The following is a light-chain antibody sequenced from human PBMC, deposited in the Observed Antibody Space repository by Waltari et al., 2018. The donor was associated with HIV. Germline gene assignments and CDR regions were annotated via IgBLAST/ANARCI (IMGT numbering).Light chain of an antibody. CDR2: RSS. V-gene: IGLV1-47*01. J-gene: IGLJ3*02. Sequence: QSVLTQPPSASGTPGQRVAISCSGSSSNLGSNYVYWYQQLPGTAPKVRIYRSSQRPAGVPGRVSGSQSGTSASLAISALRSEDEADYYCATWDDSLSGPVFGGGTKLTVL. CDR1: SSNLGSNY. CDR3: ATWDDSLSGPV.